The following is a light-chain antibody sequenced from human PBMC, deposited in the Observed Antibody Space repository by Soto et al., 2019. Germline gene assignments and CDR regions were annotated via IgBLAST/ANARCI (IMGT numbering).Light chain of an antibody. V-gene: IGKV1D-12*01. CDR2: AAS. J-gene: IGKJ1*01. Sequence: DIQMTQSPSSVSASVGDRVTITCRASQGISTRLVWYQQKPGKAPELLIYAASSLQSGVPARFSGSGSGTDFTLTISSLQPEDFATYYCQQANSFPWTFGQGTKVEIK. CDR1: QGISTR. CDR3: QQANSFPWT.